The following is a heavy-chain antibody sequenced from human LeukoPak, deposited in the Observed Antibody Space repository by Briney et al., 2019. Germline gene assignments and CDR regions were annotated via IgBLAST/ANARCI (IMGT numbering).Heavy chain of an antibody. D-gene: IGHD1-26*01. V-gene: IGHV3-23*01. J-gene: IGHJ4*02. CDR1: GFTLSSYA. CDR3: AKDRGEISGSYRVSVYYFDY. Sequence: PGGSLRLSCAASGFTLSSYAMSWVRQAPGKGLEWVSAISGSGGSTYYADSVKGRFTISRDNSKNTLYLQMNSLRAEDTAVYYCAKDRGEISGSYRVSVYYFDYWGQGTLVTVSS. CDR2: ISGSGGST.